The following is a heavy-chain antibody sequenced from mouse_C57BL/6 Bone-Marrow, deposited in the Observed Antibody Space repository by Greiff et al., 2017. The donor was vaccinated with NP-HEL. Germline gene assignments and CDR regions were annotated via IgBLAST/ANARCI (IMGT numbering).Heavy chain of an antibody. Sequence: QVQLQQSGAELVKPGASVKLSCKASGYTFTEYTIHWVKQRSGQGLEWIGWFYPGSGSIKYNEKFKDKATLTADKSSSTVYMDLSSLTSEDSAAYFCSIHGGYFGSSYGYFDVWGTGTTVTVSS. V-gene: IGHV1-62-2*01. CDR3: SIHGGYFGSSYGYFDV. D-gene: IGHD1-1*01. J-gene: IGHJ1*03. CDR1: GYTFTEYT. CDR2: FYPGSGSI.